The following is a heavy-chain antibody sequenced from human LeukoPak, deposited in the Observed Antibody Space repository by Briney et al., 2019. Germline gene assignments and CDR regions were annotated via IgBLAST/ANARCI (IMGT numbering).Heavy chain of an antibody. CDR3: ARVIAVAGTKYYGMDV. Sequence: ASVKVSCKASGYTFTGYYMHWVRQARGQGLEWMGWINPNRGGTNYAQKVQSRDTMTRDTSISTAYMELSRLRSDDTAVYYCARVIAVAGTKYYGMDVWGQGTTVTVSS. V-gene: IGHV1-2*02. J-gene: IGHJ6*02. CDR2: INPNRGGT. CDR1: GYTFTGYY. D-gene: IGHD6-19*01.